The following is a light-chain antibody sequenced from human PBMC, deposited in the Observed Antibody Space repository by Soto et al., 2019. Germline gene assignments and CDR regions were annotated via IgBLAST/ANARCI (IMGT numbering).Light chain of an antibody. Sequence: QSVLTQPPSASGSPGQSVAISCTGTSRDVGGYNYVSWYQQHPGKAPKLMIYEVNKRPSGVPDRFSGSKSGNTASLTVPGLQAEDEADYFCTSYAGSRNVFRTWTTLPVL. V-gene: IGLV2-8*01. J-gene: IGLJ1*01. CDR2: EVN. CDR3: TSYAGSRNV. CDR1: SRDVGGYNY.